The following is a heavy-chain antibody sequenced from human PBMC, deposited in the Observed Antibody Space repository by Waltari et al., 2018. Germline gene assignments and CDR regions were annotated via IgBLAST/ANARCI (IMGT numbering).Heavy chain of an antibody. D-gene: IGHD3-16*02. Sequence: QVQLVQSGAEVKKPGSSVKVSCKASGATFTTYTITWVRQAPGRGLEWMGGSVPNPRLTKYAEKFQDRVTITADEATGTSYMELSSLRSEDTAVYYWARKLDRSFYYYMDVWGKGTTVTVSS. CDR1: GATFTTYT. J-gene: IGHJ6*03. CDR2: SVPNPRLT. V-gene: IGHV1-69*16. CDR3: ARKLDRSFYYYMDV.